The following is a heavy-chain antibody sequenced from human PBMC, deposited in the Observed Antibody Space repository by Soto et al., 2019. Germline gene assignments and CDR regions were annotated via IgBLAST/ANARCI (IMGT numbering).Heavy chain of an antibody. V-gene: IGHV4-31*03. D-gene: IGHD2-15*01. Sequence: QVKLQESGPGLGKPSQTLSLTCTVSGGSITSGGYYWGWIRQHPGKGLEWIGYTYYSGSTYSNPSLKSRVTISVDTSKNQFSLKLSSVTAADTAVYYCARTRLSNDAFDIWGQGTMVTVSS. CDR1: GGSITSGGYY. CDR3: ARTRLSNDAFDI. J-gene: IGHJ3*02. CDR2: TYYSGST.